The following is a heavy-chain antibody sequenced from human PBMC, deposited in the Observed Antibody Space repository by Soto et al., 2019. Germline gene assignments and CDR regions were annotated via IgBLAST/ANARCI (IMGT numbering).Heavy chain of an antibody. CDR2: IIPIFGTA. Sequence: GPSVKVSCKASGGTFSSYAISWVRQAPGQGLEWMGGIIPIFGTANYAQKFQGRVTITADESTSTAYMELSRLRSEDTAVYYCARGSVDGHNRYYFDYWGQGTLITVSS. V-gene: IGHV1-69*13. CDR3: ARGSVDGHNRYYFDY. J-gene: IGHJ4*02. CDR1: GGTFSSYA. D-gene: IGHD2-15*01.